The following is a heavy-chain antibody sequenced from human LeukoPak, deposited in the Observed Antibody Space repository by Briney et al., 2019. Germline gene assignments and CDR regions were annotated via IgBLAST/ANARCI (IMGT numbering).Heavy chain of an antibody. CDR3: ARDSSSSAYYYYGMDV. V-gene: IGHV1-2*02. CDR1: GYTFTGYY. D-gene: IGHD6-6*01. J-gene: IGHJ6*02. Sequence: ASVKVSCKASGYTFTGYYMHWVRQAPGQGLEWMGWINPNSGGTNYAQKLQGRVTMTTDTSTSTAYMELRSLRSDDTAVYYCARDSSSSAYYYYGMDVWGQGTTVTVSS. CDR2: INPNSGGT.